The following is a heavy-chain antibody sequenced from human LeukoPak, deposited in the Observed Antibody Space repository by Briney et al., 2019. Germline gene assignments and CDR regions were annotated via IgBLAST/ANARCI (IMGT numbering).Heavy chain of an antibody. J-gene: IGHJ6*04. D-gene: IGHD3-10*01. Sequence: GESLKISCQASGYTFSSYWIAWVRQMSGKELEWLGIIYPGASDVKYNPSFQGLVTISADKSINTAYLLWSGLRASDTAKYYCARAGSGSSSYGMDVWGKGTTVTVSS. V-gene: IGHV5-51*01. CDR1: GYTFSSYW. CDR3: ARAGSGSSSYGMDV. CDR2: IYPGASDV.